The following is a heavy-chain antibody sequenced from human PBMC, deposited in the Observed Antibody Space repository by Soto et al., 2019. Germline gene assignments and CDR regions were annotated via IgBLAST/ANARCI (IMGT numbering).Heavy chain of an antibody. Sequence: GGSLRLSCAASGFTVSSNYMSWVRQAPGKGLEWVSVIYSGGSTYYSDSVKGRFTISRDNSKNTLYLQMNSLRAEDTAVYYCARVLLGNYYDSSGPFDYWGQGTLVTVPS. CDR3: ARVLLGNYYDSSGPFDY. J-gene: IGHJ4*02. CDR2: IYSGGST. D-gene: IGHD3-22*01. CDR1: GFTVSSNY. V-gene: IGHV3-53*01.